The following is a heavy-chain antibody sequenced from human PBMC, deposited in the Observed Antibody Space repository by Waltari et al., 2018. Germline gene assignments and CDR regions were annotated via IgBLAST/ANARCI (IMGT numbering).Heavy chain of an antibody. Sequence: QVQLVESGGGVVQPGGSLRLSCAASGFTFSSYGMHWVRQAPGKGLEWVAFIRYDGSNKYYVDSVKVRFTISRDNSKNTLYLQMSSLRAEDTAVSYCASDSTGTFDYWGQGTLVTVSS. D-gene: IGHD6-25*01. V-gene: IGHV3-30*02. CDR1: GFTFSSYG. CDR3: ASDSTGTFDY. CDR2: IRYDGSNK. J-gene: IGHJ4*02.